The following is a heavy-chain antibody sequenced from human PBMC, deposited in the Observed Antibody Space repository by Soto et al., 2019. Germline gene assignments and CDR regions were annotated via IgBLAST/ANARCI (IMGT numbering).Heavy chain of an antibody. J-gene: IGHJ3*02. Sequence: EVQLVESGGGLVQPGGSLRLSCAASGFTFSSYWMHWVRQAPGKGLVWVSRINSDGSGTSYADSVKGRFTISRDNAKNTLYLQMXSLXAEDTAVYYCAXXAMVRVGAFDIWGQGTMVTVSS. V-gene: IGHV3-74*01. CDR1: GFTFSSYW. CDR3: AXXAMVRVGAFDI. D-gene: IGHD5-18*01. CDR2: INSDGSGT.